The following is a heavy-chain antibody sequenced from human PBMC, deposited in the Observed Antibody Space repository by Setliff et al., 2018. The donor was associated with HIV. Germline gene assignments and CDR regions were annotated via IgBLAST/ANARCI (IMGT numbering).Heavy chain of an antibody. Sequence: GESLKISCTASGFTFSDYWMTWVRQAPGKGLEWVANIRDDGSETYYAPSMKGRFTIARDNANNSLYLQMNSLRAEDTALYYCARVGSSGGYGMDVWGQGTTVTVSS. V-gene: IGHV3-7*03. CDR2: IRDDGSET. J-gene: IGHJ6*02. D-gene: IGHD3-22*01. CDR3: ARVGSSGGYGMDV. CDR1: GFTFSDYW.